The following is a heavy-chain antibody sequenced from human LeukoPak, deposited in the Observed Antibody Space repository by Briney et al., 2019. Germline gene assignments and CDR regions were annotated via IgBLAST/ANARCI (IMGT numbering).Heavy chain of an antibody. CDR1: GGSFSGYY. V-gene: IGHV4-34*01. Sequence: SETLSLTCAFSGGSFSGYYWSWIRQPPGKGLEWIGEINHSGRTNYNPSLKSRVTISVDTSKNQFSLKLSSVTAADTAVYYCARDSFRGTGTFDYWGQGTLVTVSS. CDR2: INHSGRT. J-gene: IGHJ4*02. CDR3: ARDSFRGTGTFDY. D-gene: IGHD7-27*01.